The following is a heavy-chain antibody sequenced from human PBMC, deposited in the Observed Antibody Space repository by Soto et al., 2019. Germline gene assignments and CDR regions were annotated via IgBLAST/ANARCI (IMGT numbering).Heavy chain of an antibody. CDR1: GDTFNSYA. Sequence: ASVKVSCKASGDTFNSYAISWVRQAPGQGLEWMGGIIPIFGTANYAQKFQGRVTITADESTSTAYMELSSLRSEDTAVYYCARDYYDSSRYYYPIRYFDYWGQGTLVTVSS. CDR2: IIPIFGTA. V-gene: IGHV1-69*13. D-gene: IGHD3-22*01. J-gene: IGHJ4*02. CDR3: ARDYYDSSRYYYPIRYFDY.